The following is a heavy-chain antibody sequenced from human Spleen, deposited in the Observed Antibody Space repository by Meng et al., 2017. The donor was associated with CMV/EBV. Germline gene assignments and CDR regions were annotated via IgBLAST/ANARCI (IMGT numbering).Heavy chain of an antibody. V-gene: IGHV1-2*02. CDR1: CFPFTSHH. CDR2: INPQSGDT. D-gene: IGHD5/OR15-5a*01. J-gene: IGHJ4*01. CDR3: ARDIVSGGRWDFLDY. Sequence: SCFPFTSHHLCWVPPAPGQGFEWMGWINPQSGDTKYAQKFQGRLTVHSDTSISIVYMGLTELTSDDTAGDYCARDIVSGGRWDFLDYWGKGTLVTVSS.